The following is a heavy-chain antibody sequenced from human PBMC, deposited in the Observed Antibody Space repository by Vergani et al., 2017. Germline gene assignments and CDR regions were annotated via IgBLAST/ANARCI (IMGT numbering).Heavy chain of an antibody. J-gene: IGHJ5*02. D-gene: IGHD3-10*01. V-gene: IGHV3-9*01. CDR1: GFTFDDYA. CDR2: ISWNSGFI. Sequence: EVQLVESGGGLVQPGRSLRLSCAASGFTFDDYAMHWVRQAPGKGLEWVSGISWNSGFIAYADSVKGRFTISRDTGKNSLYLQMNSLSTEDTALYYCAXDISGYYGSESNNWFDPWGQGTLVTVST. CDR3: AXDISGYYGSESNNWFDP.